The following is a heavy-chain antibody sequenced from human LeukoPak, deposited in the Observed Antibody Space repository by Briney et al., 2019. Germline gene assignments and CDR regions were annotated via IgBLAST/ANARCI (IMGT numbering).Heavy chain of an antibody. J-gene: IGHJ3*02. V-gene: IGHV4-61*02. D-gene: IGHD2-2*01. CDR3: ARTVGYCSGISCYAFDI. CDR1: GGSISSGSYY. Sequence: SETLSLTCTVSGGSISSGSYYWSWIRQPAGKGLEWIGRIYTSGSTNYNPSLKSRVTISVETSNNQFSLKLSSVTAADTAVYYCARTVGYCSGISCYAFDIWGQGTMVTVSS. CDR2: IYTSGST.